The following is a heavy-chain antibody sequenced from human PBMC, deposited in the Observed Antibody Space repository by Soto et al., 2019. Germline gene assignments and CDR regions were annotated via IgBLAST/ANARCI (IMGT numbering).Heavy chain of an antibody. Sequence: PGGSLRLSCAASGFTFSSYWMHWVRQAPGKGLVWVSRINSDGSSTSYADSVKGRFTISRDNAKNTLYLQMNSLRAEDTAVYYCARDLRGYSKTGANWFDPWGQGTLVTVSS. CDR1: GFTFSSYW. J-gene: IGHJ5*02. V-gene: IGHV3-74*01. CDR3: ARDLRGYSKTGANWFDP. CDR2: INSDGSST. D-gene: IGHD2-15*01.